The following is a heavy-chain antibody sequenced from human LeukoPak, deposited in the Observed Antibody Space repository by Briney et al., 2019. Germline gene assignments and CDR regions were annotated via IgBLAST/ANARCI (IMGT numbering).Heavy chain of an antibody. D-gene: IGHD5-18*01. CDR3: ARGLGYSYGRGLDY. V-gene: IGHV1-3*03. J-gene: IGHJ4*02. Sequence: ASVKVSCKASGYTFISYAINWVRQAPGQGREWMGWISAGNGNTKYSQEFQGRVTITRDTSASTAYMELSSLRSEDMAVYYCARGLGYSYGRGLDYWGQGTLVTVSS. CDR2: ISAGNGNT. CDR1: GYTFISYA.